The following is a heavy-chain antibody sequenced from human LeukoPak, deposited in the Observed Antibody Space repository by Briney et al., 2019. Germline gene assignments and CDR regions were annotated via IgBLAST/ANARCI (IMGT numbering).Heavy chain of an antibody. J-gene: IGHJ3*02. CDR1: GFTFTSYA. Sequence: GGSLRLSCATSGFTFTSYAMSWVRQAPGKGLEWVSVICGSGDTTYYADSVKGRFTISRDNSKNMLYLQMNSLRAEDTAVYYCARVGYYDSSGYHPAFDIWSQGTMVTVSS. CDR3: ARVGYYDSSGYHPAFDI. CDR2: ICGSGDTT. V-gene: IGHV3-23*01. D-gene: IGHD3-22*01.